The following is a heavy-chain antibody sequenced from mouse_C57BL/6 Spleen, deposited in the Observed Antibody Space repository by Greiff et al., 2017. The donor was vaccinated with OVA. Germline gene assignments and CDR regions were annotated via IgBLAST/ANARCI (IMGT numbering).Heavy chain of an antibody. CDR1: GYTFTSYW. CDR3: ARWGWLYWYFDV. V-gene: IGHV1-53*01. J-gene: IGHJ1*03. CDR2: INPSNGGT. Sequence: QVQLQQPGTELVKPGASVKLSCKASGYTFTSYWMHWVKQRPGQGLEWIGNINPSNGGTNYNEKFKSKATLTVDKSSSTAYMQLSSLTSEDSAVEYCARWGWLYWYFDVWGTGTTVTVSS. D-gene: IGHD3-3*01.